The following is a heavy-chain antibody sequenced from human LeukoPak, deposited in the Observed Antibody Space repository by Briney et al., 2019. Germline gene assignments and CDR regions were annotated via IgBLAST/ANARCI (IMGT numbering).Heavy chain of an antibody. CDR1: GYRFTSYW. J-gene: IGHJ6*02. CDR3: ARVSSHDSSGYYRPAHSYYYYGMDV. CDR2: LYPGDSDA. D-gene: IGHD3-22*01. V-gene: IGHV5-51*01. Sequence: GESLKISRKGSGYRFTSYWIDWVRQSPGKGLEWMGILYPGDSDARYSPSFQGPVTISADKSISTAYLQWSSLKASDTAMYYCARVSSHDSSGYYRPAHSYYYYGMDVWGQGTTVTVSS.